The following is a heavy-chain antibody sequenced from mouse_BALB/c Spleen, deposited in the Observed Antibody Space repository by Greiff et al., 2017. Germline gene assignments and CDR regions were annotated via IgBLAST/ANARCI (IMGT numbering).Heavy chain of an antibody. Sequence: QVQLKESGPGLVQPSQSLSITCTVSGFSLTSYGVHWVRQSPGKGLEWLGVIWSGGSTDYNAAFISRLSISKDNSKSQVFFKMNSLQADGTAIYYCARVYYYGSWGYAMDYWGQGTSVTVSS. D-gene: IGHD1-1*01. CDR1: GFSLTSYG. V-gene: IGHV2-4-1*01. CDR2: IWSGGST. J-gene: IGHJ4*01. CDR3: ARVYYYGSWGYAMDY.